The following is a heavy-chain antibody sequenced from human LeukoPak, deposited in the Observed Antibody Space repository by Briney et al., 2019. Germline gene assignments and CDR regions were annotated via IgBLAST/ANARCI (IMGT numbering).Heavy chain of an antibody. CDR1: GGSFSGYY. V-gene: IGHV4-34*01. Sequence: SETLSLTCAVYGGSFSGYYWSWIRQPPGKGLEWIGEINHSGSTNYNPSLKSRVTISVDTSKNQFPLKLSSVTAADTAVYYCARASYAFDIWGQGTMVTVTS. D-gene: IGHD6-6*01. CDR2: INHSGST. CDR3: ARASYAFDI. J-gene: IGHJ3*02.